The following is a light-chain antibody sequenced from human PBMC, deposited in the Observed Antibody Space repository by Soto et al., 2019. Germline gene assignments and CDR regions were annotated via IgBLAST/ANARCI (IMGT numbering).Light chain of an antibody. CDR3: SSYAGNNKLV. CDR1: SSDIGKYNL. V-gene: IGLV2-8*01. J-gene: IGLJ2*01. Sequence: QSVLTQPPSASGSPGQSVTISCTGTSSDIGKYNLVSWYQHHPGKAPKVMIYEVNKRPSGVPDRFSGSKSDNTASLTVSGLQAEDEADYYCSSYAGNNKLVFGGGTKLTVL. CDR2: EVN.